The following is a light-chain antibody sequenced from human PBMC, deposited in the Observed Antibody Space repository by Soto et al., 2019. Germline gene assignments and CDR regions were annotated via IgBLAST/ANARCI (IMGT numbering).Light chain of an antibody. V-gene: IGLV2-23*01. Sequence: QSVLTQPASVSGSPGQSITISCTGTSSDVGSYNVVSWYQQHPGKAPKLLIYEGSKRPSGVSNRLSGSKSGNTASLTISGLQAEDEADYYCCPCAGSSTLVFGGGTKLTVL. J-gene: IGLJ2*01. CDR3: CPCAGSSTLV. CDR2: EGS. CDR1: SSDVGSYNV.